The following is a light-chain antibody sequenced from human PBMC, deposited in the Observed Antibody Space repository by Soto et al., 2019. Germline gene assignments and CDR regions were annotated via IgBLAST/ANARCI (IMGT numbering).Light chain of an antibody. CDR3: CSYRSSRTWV. Sequence: QSALIQPASVSGSPGQSITISCTGTSSDIGSYNYVSWYQQCPGKAPRLLIYEVTNRPSGVSNRFSGSKSGNTASLTISGLQAEDDADYYCCSYRSSRTWVFGGGTKLTVL. V-gene: IGLV2-14*01. CDR2: EVT. J-gene: IGLJ3*02. CDR1: SSDIGSYNY.